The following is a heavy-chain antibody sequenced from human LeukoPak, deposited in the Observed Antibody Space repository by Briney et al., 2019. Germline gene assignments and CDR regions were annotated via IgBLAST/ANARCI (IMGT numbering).Heavy chain of an antibody. CDR3: ARSIAVAGTNFDY. CDR2: IKQDGSEK. CDR1: GFTFSSYW. D-gene: IGHD6-19*01. J-gene: IGHJ4*02. Sequence: PGGSLRLSCAASGFTFSSYWVSWVRQAPGKGLEWVANIKQDGSEKYYVDSVKGRFTISRDNAKNSLYLQMNSLRAEDTAVYYCARSIAVAGTNFDYWGQGTLVTVSS. V-gene: IGHV3-7*03.